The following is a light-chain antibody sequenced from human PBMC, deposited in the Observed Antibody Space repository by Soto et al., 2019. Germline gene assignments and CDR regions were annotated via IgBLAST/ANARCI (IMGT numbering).Light chain of an antibody. CDR1: NFGSKN. J-gene: IGLJ3*02. CDR3: QVWDSSSDHWV. V-gene: IGLV3-21*02. Sequence: SYELTQPPSVSVAPGQTARITCGGNNFGSKNVHWYQQKPGQAPVLVVSDDSDRPSGIPERFSGYNSGNTATLTISRVEAEDEADYYCQVWDSSSDHWVFGGGTKLTVL. CDR2: DDS.